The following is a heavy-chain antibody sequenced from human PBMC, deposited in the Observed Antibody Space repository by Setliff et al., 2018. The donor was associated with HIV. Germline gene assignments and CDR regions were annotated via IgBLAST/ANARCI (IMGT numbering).Heavy chain of an antibody. CDR3: ARIVRPSYYYYYYIDV. CDR1: GGTFSSYA. CDR2: IIPIFNTA. V-gene: IGHV1-69*13. Sequence: GASVKVSCKASGGTFSSYAISWVRQAPGQGLEWMGGIIPIFNTANYAQKFQGRVTITADESTSTAYMELSSLRSEDTAVYYCARIVRPSYYYYYYIDVWGKGTTVTVSS. J-gene: IGHJ6*03. D-gene: IGHD3-10*02.